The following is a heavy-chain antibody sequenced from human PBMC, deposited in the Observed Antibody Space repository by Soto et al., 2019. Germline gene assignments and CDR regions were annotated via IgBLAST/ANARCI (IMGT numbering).Heavy chain of an antibody. J-gene: IGHJ4*02. D-gene: IGHD5-18*01. Sequence: QITLKESGPTRVKPTQTLALTCTFSGFSLTTSGVGVGWIRKTPGKALEWLAVIYWDDDKRYSPSLKNRLTITKXXSXNXXVLTMAYMDPVDTATYFCVHRGYMYGNWDLGYFDYWGQGTLVTVSS. CDR2: IYWDDDK. V-gene: IGHV2-5*02. CDR1: GFSLTTSGVG. CDR3: VHRGYMYGNWDLGYFDY.